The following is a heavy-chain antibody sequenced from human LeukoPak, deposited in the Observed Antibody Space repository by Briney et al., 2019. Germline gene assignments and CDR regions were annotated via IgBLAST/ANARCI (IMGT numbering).Heavy chain of an antibody. J-gene: IGHJ4*02. CDR2: ISYTGST. CDR1: GGSISSHY. V-gene: IGHV4-59*08. Sequence: LETLSLTCTVSGGSISSHYWSWIRQSPGKGLEWIGYISYTGSTNYNPSLKSRATMSVDTSKNQFSLKLSSVTAADSAVYYCARQDDSSGFLDYWGQGTLVTVSS. CDR3: ARQDDSSGFLDY. D-gene: IGHD3-22*01.